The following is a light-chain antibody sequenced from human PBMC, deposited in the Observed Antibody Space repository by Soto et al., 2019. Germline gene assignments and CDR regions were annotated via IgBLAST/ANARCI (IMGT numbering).Light chain of an antibody. J-gene: IGKJ5*01. CDR2: YIS. V-gene: IGKV3D-15*01. CDR3: QQHNQWPIT. CDR1: QSAGNF. Sequence: EIVMTQSPATLSVYPGETASLSSWASQSAGNFLAWYQQKPGQAPRLLIYYISTRATGIPARFSGSGSGTEFTLTINSLQSEDSAVYYCQQHNQWPITFGQGTRLEIK.